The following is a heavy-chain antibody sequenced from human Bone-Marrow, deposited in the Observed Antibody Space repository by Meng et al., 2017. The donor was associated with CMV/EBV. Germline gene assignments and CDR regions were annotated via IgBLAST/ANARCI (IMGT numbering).Heavy chain of an antibody. CDR2: IRYDGSNK. V-gene: IGHV3-30*02. CDR3: AKVGAKWFGELCYY. CDR1: GFTFSSYG. J-gene: IGHJ4*02. Sequence: GESLKISCAASGFTFSSYGMHWVRQAPGKGLEWVAFIRYDGSNKYYADSVKGRFTISRDNSKNTLYLQMNSLRAEDTAVYYCAKVGAKWFGELCYYWGQGTLVTVSS. D-gene: IGHD3-10*01.